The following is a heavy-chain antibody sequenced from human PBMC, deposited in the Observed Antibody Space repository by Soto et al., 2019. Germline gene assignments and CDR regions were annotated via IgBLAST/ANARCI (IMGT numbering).Heavy chain of an antibody. V-gene: IGHV3-30*18. CDR3: AKDHGYSYGLLDY. J-gene: IGHJ4*02. D-gene: IGHD5-18*01. CDR1: GFTFSRYG. CDR2: ISYDGSDK. Sequence: PGGSLRLSCAASGFTFSRYGIHWVRQAPGKGLEWVSIISYDGSDKYYADSVKGRFTISRDNSKNTLYLQMNSLRGEDTAVYYCAKDHGYSYGLLDYWGQGTLVTVSS.